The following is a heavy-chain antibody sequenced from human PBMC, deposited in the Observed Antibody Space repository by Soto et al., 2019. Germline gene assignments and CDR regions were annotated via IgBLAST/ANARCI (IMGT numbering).Heavy chain of an antibody. CDR2: ISYDGRNR. V-gene: IGHV3-30*18. J-gene: IGHJ6*02. CDR1: GDSGVSFPSYG. CDR3: AKYRMVTSYFSGMDV. Sequence: HVQVVESGGGVVQPGGSLRLSCAASGDSGVSFPSYGMHWVRQAPGKGLEWVAVISYDGRNRHFADSVKGRFTVSRDNALLTVYLKMNSLRPDDTAVYYCAKYRMVTSYFSGMDVWGQGTAVTVSS. D-gene: IGHD5-18*01.